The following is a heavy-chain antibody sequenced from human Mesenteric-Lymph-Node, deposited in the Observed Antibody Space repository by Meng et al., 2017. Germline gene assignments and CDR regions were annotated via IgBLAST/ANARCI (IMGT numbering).Heavy chain of an antibody. CDR2: MDYRGST. CDR3: ARGELLWDY. D-gene: IGHD2-2*01. CDR1: GGSISRSNW. Sequence: QGQLQESGPGLVKPSGTLPLTCAVSGGSISRSNWWSWVRQPPGKGLEWIGYMDYRGSTFYNPSLKSRVTISVDTSKNQFSLKLSSVTAADTAVYFCARGELLWDYWGQGTLVTVSS. J-gene: IGHJ4*02. V-gene: IGHV4-4*02.